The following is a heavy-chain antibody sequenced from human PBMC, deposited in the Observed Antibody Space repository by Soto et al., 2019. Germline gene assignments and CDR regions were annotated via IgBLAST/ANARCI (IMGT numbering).Heavy chain of an antibody. CDR1: GGSSSGGGYY. CDR2: IYYSGST. J-gene: IGHJ4*02. D-gene: IGHD3-10*01. V-gene: IGHV4-31*03. CDR3: ARHSSFGEPLDY. Sequence: SETLCLRYTVSGGSSSGGGYYCSWIRQHPGKGLEWIGYIYYSGSTYYNPSLKSRVTISLDTSKNQFSLKLTSVTAADTAVYCCARHSSFGEPLDYWGQGTLVTVSS.